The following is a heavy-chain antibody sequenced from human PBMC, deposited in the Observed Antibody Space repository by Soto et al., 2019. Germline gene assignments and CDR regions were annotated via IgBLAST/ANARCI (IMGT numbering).Heavy chain of an antibody. J-gene: IGHJ5*02. CDR1: GGSISSYY. CDR2: IYYSGST. CDR3: ARDRGGQLVRGWFDP. V-gene: IGHV4-59*01. D-gene: IGHD6-6*01. Sequence: SETLSLTCTVSGGSISSYYLSWIRQPPGKGLEWIGYIYYSGSTNYNPSLKSRVTISVDTSKNQFSLKLSSVTAADTAVYYCARDRGGQLVRGWFDPWGQGTLVTVYS.